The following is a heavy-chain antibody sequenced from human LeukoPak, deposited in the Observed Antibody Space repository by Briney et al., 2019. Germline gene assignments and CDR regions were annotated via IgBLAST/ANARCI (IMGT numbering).Heavy chain of an antibody. CDR2: IYYSGST. CDR3: ARQGYCPIY. Sequence: PSETLSLTCTVSGGSISGSSYYWGWIRQPPGKGLEWIGSIYYSGSTYYNPSLKSRVTISVDTSKNQFSLKLSSVTAADTAVYYCARQGYCPIYWGQGTLVTVSS. J-gene: IGHJ4*02. CDR1: GGSISGSSYY. D-gene: IGHD2-15*01. V-gene: IGHV4-39*01.